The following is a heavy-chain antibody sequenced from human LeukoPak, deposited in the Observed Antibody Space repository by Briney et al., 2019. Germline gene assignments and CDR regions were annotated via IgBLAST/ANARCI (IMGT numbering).Heavy chain of an antibody. Sequence: PGGSLRLSCAASGFTFSSYSMNWVRQAPGKGLEWVSSISSSSSYIYYADSVKGRFTISRDNAKNSLYLQMNSLRAGDTAVYYCARARIAAAAPFDYWGQGTLVTVSS. CDR2: ISSSSSYI. CDR1: GFTFSSYS. D-gene: IGHD6-13*01. CDR3: ARARIAAAAPFDY. V-gene: IGHV3-21*01. J-gene: IGHJ4*02.